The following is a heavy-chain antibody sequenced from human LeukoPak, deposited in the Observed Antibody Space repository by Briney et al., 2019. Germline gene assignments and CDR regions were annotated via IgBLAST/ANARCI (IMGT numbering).Heavy chain of an antibody. CDR2: INSDGSSA. CDR1: GFTFSSYW. D-gene: IGHD4-11*01. J-gene: IGHJ4*02. Sequence: SGGSLRLSCAASGFTFSSYWMHWVRQAPGKGLVWVSRINSDGSSASYADSVKGRFTISRDKSKNTLYLQMNSLRAEDTAVYYCARGIGPTVFFDHWGQGTLVTVSS. CDR3: ARGIGPTVFFDH. V-gene: IGHV3-74*01.